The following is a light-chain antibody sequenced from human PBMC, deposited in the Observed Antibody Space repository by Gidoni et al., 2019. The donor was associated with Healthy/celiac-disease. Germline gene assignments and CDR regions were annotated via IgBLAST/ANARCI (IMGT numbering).Light chain of an antibody. CDR1: KLGDEY. CDR2: QYS. J-gene: IGLJ2*01. Sequence: SYALTQPPPVSVSPGQTARITCSGDKLGDEYACWYQQKPGQSPVLVIYQYSKRPSGIPERFSGANSGNTDTLTISGTQAMDEADYYCQAWDSSHVVFGGGTKLTVL. V-gene: IGLV3-1*01. CDR3: QAWDSSHVV.